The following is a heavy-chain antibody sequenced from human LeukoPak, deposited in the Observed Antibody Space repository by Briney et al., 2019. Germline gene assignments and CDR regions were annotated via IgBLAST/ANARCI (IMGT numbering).Heavy chain of an antibody. J-gene: IGHJ4*02. Sequence: GGSLRLSCVASGFTFSRYWMHWVRQAPGKGLVWVSRINSDGRSTNYADSVKGRFSISRDNAENTLYLQMNSLGVEDTAVYYCVRGADTGYSSDSWGQGTLVTVSS. V-gene: IGHV3-74*01. CDR3: VRGADTGYSSDS. CDR1: GFTFSRYW. D-gene: IGHD3-9*01. CDR2: INSDGRST.